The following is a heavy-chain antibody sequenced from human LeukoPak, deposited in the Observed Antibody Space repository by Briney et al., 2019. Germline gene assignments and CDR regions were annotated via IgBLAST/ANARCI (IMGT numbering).Heavy chain of an antibody. CDR2: INPNSGGT. CDR1: GYTFTSYD. Sequence: ASVKVSCKASGYTFTSYDINWVRQATGQGLEWMGWINPNSGGTNYAQKFQGWVTMTRDTSISTAYMELSRLRSDDTAVYYCARGGGSSNEATDIWGQGTMVTVSS. J-gene: IGHJ3*02. V-gene: IGHV1-2*04. D-gene: IGHD1-26*01. CDR3: ARGGGSSNEATDI.